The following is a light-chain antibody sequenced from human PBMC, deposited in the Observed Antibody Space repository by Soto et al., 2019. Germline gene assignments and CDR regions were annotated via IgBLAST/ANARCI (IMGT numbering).Light chain of an antibody. CDR2: GSS. CDR3: LQYNSHPLT. J-gene: IGKJ1*01. Sequence: DIQMTQSPSSLSASVGDRVTITCRARQGIRYALCWYQXKPXTAPKRLIYGSSILQNGVPSRLGGSGSGTELTLTISSLQPEDFATYYCLQYNSHPLTFGQGTKVDIK. V-gene: IGKV1-17*01. CDR1: QGIRYA.